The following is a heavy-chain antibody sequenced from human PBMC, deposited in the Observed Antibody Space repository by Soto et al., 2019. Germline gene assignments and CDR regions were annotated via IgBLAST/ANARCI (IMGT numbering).Heavy chain of an antibody. CDR1: GFIFKSYG. CDR3: AKQGIEVAGTDYFDY. V-gene: IGHV3-30*18. J-gene: IGHJ4*02. Sequence: QVQLVESGGGVVQPGKSLRLSCAATGFIFKSYGVHWVRQAPGKGLEWVAVISHDGSNAYYADAVNGRFTISRDNAKKTVYLQVNSLRDEDTAVYYCAKQGIEVAGTDYFDYWGQGDLVTVAS. CDR2: ISHDGSNA. D-gene: IGHD6-19*01.